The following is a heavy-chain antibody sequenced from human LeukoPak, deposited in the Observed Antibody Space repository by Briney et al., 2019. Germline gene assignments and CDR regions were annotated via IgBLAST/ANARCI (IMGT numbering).Heavy chain of an antibody. V-gene: IGHV1-18*01. CDR1: GGTFSSYG. J-gene: IGHJ4*02. D-gene: IGHD6-19*01. Sequence: ASVKVSCKASGGTFSSYGISWVRQAPGQGLEWMGWISAYNGNTNYAQKLQGRVTMTTDTSTSTAYMELRSLRSDDTAVYYCARVSSGWLSTIWGQGTLVTVSS. CDR3: ARVSSGWLSTI. CDR2: ISAYNGNT.